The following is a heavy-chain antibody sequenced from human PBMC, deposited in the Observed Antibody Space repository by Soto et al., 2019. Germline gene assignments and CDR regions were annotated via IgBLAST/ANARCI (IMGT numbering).Heavy chain of an antibody. D-gene: IGHD3-16*01. CDR3: ARLRLRLLLGVDFDY. V-gene: IGHV4-39*01. Sequence: QLQLQESGPGLVKPSETLSLTCTVSGGSISSSSYYWGWIRQPPGKGLEWIGSIYYSGSTYYNPSLKSRVTISVDTSKNQFSLKLSSVTAADTAVYYCARLRLRLLLGVDFDYWGQGTLVTVSS. CDR1: GGSISSSSYY. J-gene: IGHJ4*02. CDR2: IYYSGST.